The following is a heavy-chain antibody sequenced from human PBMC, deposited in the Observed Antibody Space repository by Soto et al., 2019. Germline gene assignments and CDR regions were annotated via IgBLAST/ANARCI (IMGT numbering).Heavy chain of an antibody. CDR1: GGTFGSYA. Sequence: QVQLVQSGAEVKKPGSSVKVSCKASGGTFGSYAISWVRQAPGQGLEWMGGIIPIFGTANYAQKFQGRVTITADESTSTAYMELSSLRSEDTAVYYCAREEYRYSSSWYAIGYWGQGTLVTVSS. CDR3: AREEYRYSSSWYAIGY. CDR2: IIPIFGTA. D-gene: IGHD6-13*01. V-gene: IGHV1-69*12. J-gene: IGHJ4*02.